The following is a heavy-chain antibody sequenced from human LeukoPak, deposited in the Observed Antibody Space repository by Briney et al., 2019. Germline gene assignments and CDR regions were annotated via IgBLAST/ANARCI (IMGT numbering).Heavy chain of an antibody. CDR3: ARPYCSGGSCYYYGMDV. J-gene: IGHJ6*02. Sequence: GSLRLSCAASGFTFSSYGMHWVRQAPGKGLEWVSVIWYDGSNKYYADSVKGRFTISRDNSKNTLYLQMNSLRAEDTAVYYCARPYCSGGSCYYYGMDVWGQGTTVTVSS. D-gene: IGHD2-15*01. CDR2: IWYDGSNK. V-gene: IGHV3-33*01. CDR1: GFTFSSYG.